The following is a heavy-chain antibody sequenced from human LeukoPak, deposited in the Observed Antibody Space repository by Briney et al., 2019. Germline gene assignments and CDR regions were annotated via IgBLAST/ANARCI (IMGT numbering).Heavy chain of an antibody. CDR1: GYTFTGCY. J-gene: IGHJ5*02. V-gene: IGHV1-2*02. CDR2: INPNSGGT. D-gene: IGHD3-10*01. CDR3: ARTNSRYYYGSGSYPPLRSSWFDP. Sequence: ASVKVSCKASGYTFTGCYMHWVRQAPGQGLEWMGWINPNSGGTNYAQKFQGRVTMTRDTSISTAYMELSRLRSDDTAVYYCARTNSRYYYGSGSYPPLRSSWFDPWGQGTLVTVSS.